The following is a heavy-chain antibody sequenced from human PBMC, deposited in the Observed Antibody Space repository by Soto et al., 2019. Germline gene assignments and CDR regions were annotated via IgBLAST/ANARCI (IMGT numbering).Heavy chain of an antibody. V-gene: IGHV4-59*08. J-gene: IGHJ4*02. Sequence: QVQLQESGPGLVKPSETLSLNCSVSGGSIGTYFWGWIRQPPGKGLEWIGHIDYSGSTSYNPSRRSRVTISLDTSKNQFSLRLRSVSAADTAVYYCARSYGDLPDYWGQGTLVTVSS. CDR2: IDYSGST. CDR3: ARSYGDLPDY. CDR1: GGSIGTYF. D-gene: IGHD4-17*01.